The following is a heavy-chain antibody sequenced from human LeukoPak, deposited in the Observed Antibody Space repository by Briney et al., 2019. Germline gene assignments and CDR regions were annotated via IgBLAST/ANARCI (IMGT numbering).Heavy chain of an antibody. D-gene: IGHD3-22*01. CDR1: GGSISSYY. Sequence: PSETLSLTCTVSGGSISSYYWSWIRQPPGKGLEWIGYIYYSGSTNYNPSLKSRVTISVDTSKNQFSLKLSSVTAADTAVYYCARDAIFGVPEDWPEYYDSSGYPGRYFDLWGRGTLVTVSS. J-gene: IGHJ2*01. V-gene: IGHV4-59*01. CDR2: IYYSGST. CDR3: ARDAIFGVPEDWPEYYDSSGYPGRYFDL.